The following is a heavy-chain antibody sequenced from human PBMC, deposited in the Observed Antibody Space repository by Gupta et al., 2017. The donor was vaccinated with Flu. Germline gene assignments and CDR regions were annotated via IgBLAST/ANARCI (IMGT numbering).Heavy chain of an antibody. Sequence: ITLKESGPALVKPTQTLTLTCTFSGFSLTTRGEGVAWIRQTPGKDLEWRTVLHWNDNRNYGTSRKNSFSITRDNYKSQGVLSIRTMDQGDEGTYFCAHYQRNERGDFRIFDV. CDR2: LHWNDNR. V-gene: IGHV2-5*01. CDR1: GFSLTTRGEG. J-gene: IGHJ3*01. CDR3: AHYQRNERGDFRIFDV. D-gene: IGHD3/OR15-3a*01.